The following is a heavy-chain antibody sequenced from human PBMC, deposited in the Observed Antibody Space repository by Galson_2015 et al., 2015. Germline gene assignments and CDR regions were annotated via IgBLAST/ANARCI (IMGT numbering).Heavy chain of an antibody. Sequence: SLRLSCAASGFTFNSYSMNWVRQAPGKGLEWVSSIFISSSYIYYADSVKGRFIISRDDAKNSLYLQMNSLRAEDTAVYYCARDNQPRVYYYGMDVWGPGTTVTVSS. CDR1: GFTFNSYS. V-gene: IGHV3-21*01. J-gene: IGHJ6*02. CDR3: ARDNQPRVYYYGMDV. D-gene: IGHD1-14*01. CDR2: IFISSSYI.